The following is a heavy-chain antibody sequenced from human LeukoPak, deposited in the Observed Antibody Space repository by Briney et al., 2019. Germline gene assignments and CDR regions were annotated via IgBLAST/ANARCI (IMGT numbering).Heavy chain of an antibody. CDR2: IYHSGST. CDR3: ARTNIAPFDY. J-gene: IGHJ4*02. D-gene: IGHD5-12*01. V-gene: IGHV4-38-2*02. Sequence: SETLSLTCTVSGYSISSGYYWGWIRQPPGKGLEWIGSIYHSGSTYYNPSLKSRVTISVDTSKNQFSLKLSSVTAADTAVYYCARTNIAPFDYWGQGTLVTVSS. CDR1: GYSISSGYY.